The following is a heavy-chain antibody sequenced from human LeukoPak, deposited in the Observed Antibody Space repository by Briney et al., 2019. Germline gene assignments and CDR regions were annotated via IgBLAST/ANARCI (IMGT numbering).Heavy chain of an antibody. CDR3: AKGSKEVLFTRDHYMDV. J-gene: IGHJ6*03. CDR1: GFTFSSYG. CDR2: ISFDGSNK. V-gene: IGHV3-30*18. D-gene: IGHD3-3*01. Sequence: QPGGSLRLSCAASGFTFSSYGMHWVRQAPGKGLEGGAVISFDGSNKYYADSVKGRFTISRDNSKNTLYLQMNSLRAEDTAVYYCAKGSKEVLFTRDHYMDVWGKGTTVTISS.